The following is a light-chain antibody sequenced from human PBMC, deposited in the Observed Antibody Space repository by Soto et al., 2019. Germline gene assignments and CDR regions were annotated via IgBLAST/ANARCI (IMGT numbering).Light chain of an antibody. J-gene: IGKJ5*01. CDR3: QQYGTLPIT. CDR1: QSVTDSI. V-gene: IGKV3-20*01. CDR2: AAS. Sequence: EIVLTQSPGTLSLSLGDRATLSCRASQSVTDSILAWYVQKPGQAPRLLIYAASSRATGIPDRFSGSGSGTDFTLTISRLEFEDFDVYYCQQYGTLPITFGQGTRLDIK.